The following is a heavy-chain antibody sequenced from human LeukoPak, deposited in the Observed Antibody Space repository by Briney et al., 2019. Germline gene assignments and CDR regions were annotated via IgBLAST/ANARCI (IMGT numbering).Heavy chain of an antibody. CDR2: ISSSGGTI. CDR3: ARMRPELDY. J-gene: IGHJ4*02. V-gene: IGHV3-48*03. D-gene: IGHD6-6*01. CDR1: GFTFSSYE. Sequence: PGGSLRLSCAASGFTFSSYEMNWVRQAPGKGLEWVSYISSSGGTIYYADSVKGRFTISRDNAKNSLYLQMNSLRAEDTAVYYCARMRPELDYWGQGTPVTVSS.